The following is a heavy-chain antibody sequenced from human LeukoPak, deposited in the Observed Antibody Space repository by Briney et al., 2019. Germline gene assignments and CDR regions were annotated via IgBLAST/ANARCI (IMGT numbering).Heavy chain of an antibody. J-gene: IGHJ4*02. Sequence: GRSLRLSCAASGFTFSSYGMHWVRQAPGKGLEWVAVIWYDGSNKYYADSVKGRFTISRDNSKNTPYLQMNSLRAEDTAVYYCARDPSSGHRKYYFDYWGQGTLVTVSS. V-gene: IGHV3-33*01. D-gene: IGHD3-22*01. CDR3: ARDPSSGHRKYYFDY. CDR2: IWYDGSNK. CDR1: GFTFSSYG.